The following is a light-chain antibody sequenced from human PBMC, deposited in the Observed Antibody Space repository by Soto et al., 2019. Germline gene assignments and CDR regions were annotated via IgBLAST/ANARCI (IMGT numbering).Light chain of an antibody. CDR2: AAS. CDR1: QSISSY. J-gene: IGKJ3*01. Sequence: DIQMNQSPSSLSASVGDRVTITCRASQSISSYLNWYQQKPGKAPKLLIYAASSLQSGVPSRFSGSGSGTDFTLTISSLQPEDFANYYCQQSYSTPFTFGPGTKVD. V-gene: IGKV1-39*01. CDR3: QQSYSTPFT.